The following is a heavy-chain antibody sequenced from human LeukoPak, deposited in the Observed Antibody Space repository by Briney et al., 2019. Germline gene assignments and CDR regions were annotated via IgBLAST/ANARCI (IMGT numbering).Heavy chain of an antibody. D-gene: IGHD2-2*01. Sequence: SETLSLTCTVSGGSISSYYWSWIRQPAGKGLEWIGRIYTSGSTNYSPSLKSRVTMSVDTSKNQFSLKLSSVTAADTAVYYCARGLVVVPAASYYYYYMDVWGKGTTVTVSS. CDR3: ARGLVVVPAASYYYYYMDV. CDR2: IYTSGST. J-gene: IGHJ6*03. CDR1: GGSISSYY. V-gene: IGHV4-4*07.